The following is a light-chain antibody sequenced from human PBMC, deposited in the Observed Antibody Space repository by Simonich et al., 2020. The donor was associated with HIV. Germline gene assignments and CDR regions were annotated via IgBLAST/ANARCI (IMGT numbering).Light chain of an antibody. V-gene: IGKV4-1*01. J-gene: IGKJ2*01. CDR3: QQYYSTLSYT. CDR2: CAS. Sequence: DIVMTQSPDSLAVSLGERVTINCKSSQSVLYSSNNKNYLAWYQQKPGQPPKLLSYCASTRESGVPDRFSASESGTEFTLTISSLQAEDVAIYYCQQYYSTLSYTFGQGTKLEIK. CDR1: QSVLYSSNNKNY.